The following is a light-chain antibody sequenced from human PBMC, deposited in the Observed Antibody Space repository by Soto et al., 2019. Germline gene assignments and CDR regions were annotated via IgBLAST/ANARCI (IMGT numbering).Light chain of an antibody. CDR2: DAS. CDR3: QQYKHYSSNT. V-gene: IGKV1-5*01. Sequence: DIQMTQSPSTLSASVGDSVTITCRASQRIGRWLAWYQQKPGKAPKLLIYDASTLQSGVPSRFSGSGSGTEFTLNITSLHAVDFATYYCQQYKHYSSNTFGRGTKLEI. CDR1: QRIGRW. J-gene: IGKJ2*01.